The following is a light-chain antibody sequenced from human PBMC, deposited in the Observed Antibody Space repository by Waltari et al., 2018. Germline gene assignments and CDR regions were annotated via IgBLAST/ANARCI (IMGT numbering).Light chain of an antibody. CDR2: AAS. V-gene: IGKV1-39*01. Sequence: DIQMTQSPSSLSASVGERVTITCRASQSISSYLTWYQQKPGKAPKLLIYAASSLQSGAPSMFSGSGSGTDCTITISSLQPEDVATYYCQQSYSTPFFGGGTKVEIK. CDR1: QSISSY. CDR3: QQSYSTPF. J-gene: IGKJ4*01.